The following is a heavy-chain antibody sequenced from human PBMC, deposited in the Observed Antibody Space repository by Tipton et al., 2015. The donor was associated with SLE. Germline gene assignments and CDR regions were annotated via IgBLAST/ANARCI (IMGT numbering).Heavy chain of an antibody. CDR2: IYYSGST. J-gene: IGHJ4*02. D-gene: IGHD6-19*01. Sequence: TLSLTCTVSGGSISSHYWSWIRQPPGKGLEWIGYIYYSGSTNYNPSLKSRVTISVDTSKNQFSLKLSSVTAADTAVYYCARVLGRTYTVAGPYYFDYWGQGTLVTVPS. CDR1: GGSISSHY. V-gene: IGHV4-59*11. CDR3: ARVLGRTYTVAGPYYFDY.